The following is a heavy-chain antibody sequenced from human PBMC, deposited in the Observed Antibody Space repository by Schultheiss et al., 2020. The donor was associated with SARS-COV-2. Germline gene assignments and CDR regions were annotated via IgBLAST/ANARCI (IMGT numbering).Heavy chain of an antibody. CDR1: GFTFSSYS. Sequence: GESLKISCAASGFTFSSYSMNWVRQAPGKGLEWVSGISWNSGSIGYADSVKGRFTISRDNAKNSLNLQMNSLRAEDTAVYYCARSLVVAYMDVWGKGTTVTVSS. CDR2: ISWNSGSI. D-gene: IGHD2-2*01. CDR3: ARSLVVAYMDV. J-gene: IGHJ6*03. V-gene: IGHV3-48*04.